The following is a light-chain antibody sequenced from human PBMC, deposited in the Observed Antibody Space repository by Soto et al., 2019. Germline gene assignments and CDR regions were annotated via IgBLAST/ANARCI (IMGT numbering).Light chain of an antibody. V-gene: IGKV3-11*01. CDR2: DAS. CDR1: LSVSVY. CDR3: HQRQYWPPIT. J-gene: IGKJ5*01. Sequence: VVLTQSPTTLSLSPGERATLSCRTSLSVSVYLDWYQQKPGQAPRLVVSDASNRATGIPARFSGSVSGTDFTLTISSLEPQDFAVYYGHQRQYWPPITFGQGTRLEIK.